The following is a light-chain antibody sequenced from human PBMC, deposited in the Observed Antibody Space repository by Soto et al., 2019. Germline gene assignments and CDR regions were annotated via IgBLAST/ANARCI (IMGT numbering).Light chain of an antibody. CDR1: QSIDDW. CDR3: QHYNSYWT. CDR2: KAS. Sequence: DIQMTQSPSTLSASVGDRVTITCRASQSIDDWLAWYQQKAGKAPKLLIYKASILESGVPSRFSGSGSGTEFTLTISSLQPDDFATYYCQHYNSYWTFGQGTKVDLK. J-gene: IGKJ1*01. V-gene: IGKV1-5*03.